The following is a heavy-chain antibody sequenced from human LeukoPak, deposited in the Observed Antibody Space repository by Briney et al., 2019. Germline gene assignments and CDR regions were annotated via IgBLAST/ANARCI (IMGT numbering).Heavy chain of an antibody. CDR3: VTNSGYDQNFDY. J-gene: IGHJ4*02. CDR1: GGTFSSYA. Sequence: ASVKVSCKASGGTFSSYAISWVRQAPGQGLEWMGGIIPIFGTANYAQKFQGRVTITTDESTSTAYMELSSLRSEDTAVYYCVTNSGYDQNFDYWSQGTLVTVSS. D-gene: IGHD5-12*01. V-gene: IGHV1-69*05. CDR2: IIPIFGTA.